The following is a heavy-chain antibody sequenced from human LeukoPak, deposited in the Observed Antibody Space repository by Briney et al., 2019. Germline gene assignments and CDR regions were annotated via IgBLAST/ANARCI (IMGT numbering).Heavy chain of an antibody. J-gene: IGHJ4*02. CDR3: ARGTHRYYDILIGPRYFDS. CDR1: GFTFSSYE. D-gene: IGHD3-9*01. V-gene: IGHV3-48*03. Sequence: GGSLRLSCAASGFTFSSYEMSWVRQAPGKGLEWVSYISSSANTMYYEDSVKGRFTISRDNAKDSVYLQMNSLRAEDTAVYYCARGTHRYYDILIGPRYFDSWGQGTLVTVSS. CDR2: ISSSANTM.